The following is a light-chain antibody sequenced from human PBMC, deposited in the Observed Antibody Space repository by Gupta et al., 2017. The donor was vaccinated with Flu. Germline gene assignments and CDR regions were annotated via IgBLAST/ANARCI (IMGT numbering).Light chain of an antibody. CDR1: SFNIGNNY. CDR2: DNN. J-gene: IGLJ3*02. Sequence: QSVLTQPPSVSAAPGQKVTISCSGSSFNIGNNYVSWYQQLPGTAPKLLIYDNNKRPSGIPDRFSGSKSGTSATLCITGLQTGDEADYYCGTWDNSLSAGVFGRGTKLTVL. CDR3: GTWDNSLSAGV. V-gene: IGLV1-51*01.